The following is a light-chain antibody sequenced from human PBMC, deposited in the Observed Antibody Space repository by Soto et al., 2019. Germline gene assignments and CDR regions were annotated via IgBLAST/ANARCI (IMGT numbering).Light chain of an antibody. CDR3: CSYAGSGTLI. CDR2: EDI. V-gene: IGLV2-23*01. J-gene: IGLJ2*01. Sequence: QSALTQPASVSGSPGQSITISCTGTTSNVGSYNLVSWYQQYPGKAPKLMIYEDIKRPPGVSNRFSGSKSGNTASLTISGLQAEDEADYYCCSYAGSGTLIFGGGTKLTVL. CDR1: TSNVGSYNL.